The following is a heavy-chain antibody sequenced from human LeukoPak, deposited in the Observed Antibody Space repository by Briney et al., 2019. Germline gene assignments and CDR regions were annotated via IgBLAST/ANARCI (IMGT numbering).Heavy chain of an antibody. D-gene: IGHD6-6*01. CDR2: ISAYNGNT. CDR1: GYTFTSYG. CDR3: ARTPGIAARPSWFDP. J-gene: IGHJ5*02. Sequence: ASVKVSCKASGYTFTSYGISWVRQAPGQGLEWMGWISAYNGNTNYAQKLQGRVTMTTDTSTSTAYMELRSLRSDDTAVYYCARTPGIAARPSWFDPWGQGTLVTVSS. V-gene: IGHV1-18*01.